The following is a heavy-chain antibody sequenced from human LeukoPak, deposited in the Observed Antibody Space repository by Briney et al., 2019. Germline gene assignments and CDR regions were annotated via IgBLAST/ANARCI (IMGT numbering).Heavy chain of an antibody. CDR3: ARDGPDIAAAGTGDYYYGMDV. Sequence: PSETLSLTCTVSGGSISSYYWSWIRQPPGKGLEWIGYIYYSGSTNYNPSLKSRVTISVDTSKNQFSLKLSSVTAADTAVYYCARDGPDIAAAGTGDYYYGMDVWGQGTTVTVSS. J-gene: IGHJ6*02. CDR2: IYYSGST. V-gene: IGHV4-59*01. CDR1: GGSISSYY. D-gene: IGHD6-13*01.